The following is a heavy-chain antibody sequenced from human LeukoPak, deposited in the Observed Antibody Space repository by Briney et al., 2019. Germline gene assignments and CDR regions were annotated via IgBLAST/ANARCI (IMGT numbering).Heavy chain of an antibody. D-gene: IGHD6-19*01. J-gene: IGHJ5*01. Sequence: SQTLSLTCAISGDSVSSKNGAWNWIRQSPSRGLECLGRTYYRSKWYDEYADSVKGRVTISPDTSKNQFSLHVYSVTPEDTAVYYCARDLGTSGWYTFDFWGQGTQVTVSS. CDR3: ARDLGTSGWYTFDF. CDR2: TYYRSKWYD. CDR1: GDSVSSKNGA. V-gene: IGHV6-1*01.